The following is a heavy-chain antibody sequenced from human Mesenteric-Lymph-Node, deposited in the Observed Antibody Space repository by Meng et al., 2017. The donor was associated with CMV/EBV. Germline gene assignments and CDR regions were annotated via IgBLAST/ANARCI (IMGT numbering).Heavy chain of an antibody. D-gene: IGHD2-15*01. Sequence: FSSYSRHWVRQAPGKGLEWVAVIAYHGGNENYADSVKGRFTISRDNSKKMLFLQMISLRPEDTAVYYCVTCSGGSCYGFSNDAFDIWGQGTMVTVSS. CDR1: FSSYS. V-gene: IGHV3-30*04. J-gene: IGHJ3*02. CDR2: IAYHGGNE. CDR3: VTCSGGSCYGFSNDAFDI.